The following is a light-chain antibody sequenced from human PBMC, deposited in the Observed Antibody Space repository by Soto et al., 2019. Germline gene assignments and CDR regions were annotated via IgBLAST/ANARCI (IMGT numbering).Light chain of an antibody. CDR3: QQFHDWPMT. V-gene: IGKV3-15*01. CDR2: GAS. J-gene: IGKJ3*01. Sequence: EIVMTQSPATLSVSPGERATLSCRASQSISSNLAWYQQKPGQAPRLLISGASTRATGIPARFSGSGSGTDFTLTISSPQSEDFAVYYCQQFHDWPMTFGPGTKVDIK. CDR1: QSISSN.